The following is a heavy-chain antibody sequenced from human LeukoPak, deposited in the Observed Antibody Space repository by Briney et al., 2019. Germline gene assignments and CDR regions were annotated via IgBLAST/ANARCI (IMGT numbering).Heavy chain of an antibody. CDR3: AKFKLPPTIREGFDH. CDR1: GFTFNIFA. Sequence: TGGSLRLSCAASGFTFNIFALAWVRQAPGQGLEWVSSISGSSGDKLYADSVKGRFTISRDNSKNTLYLQMNSLRVEDTAVYYCAKFKLPPTIREGFDHWGQGTLVTVSP. D-gene: IGHD1-14*01. V-gene: IGHV3-23*01. CDR2: ISGSSGDK. J-gene: IGHJ5*02.